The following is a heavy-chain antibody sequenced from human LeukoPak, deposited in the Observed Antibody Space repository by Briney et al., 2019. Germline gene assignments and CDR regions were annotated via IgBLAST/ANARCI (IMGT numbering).Heavy chain of an antibody. CDR2: VYPNSGGT. V-gene: IGHV1-2*02. Sequence: ASVKVSCKASGYTFTGYYMHWVRQAPGQGLEWMGWVYPNSGGTNYAQKFQGRVTVTRDTSISTAYMELSRLRSDDTAVYYCAREAYDSGSFRTDYYYMDVWGKGTTVTISS. J-gene: IGHJ6*03. CDR3: AREAYDSGSFRTDYYYMDV. CDR1: GYTFTGYY. D-gene: IGHD3-10*01.